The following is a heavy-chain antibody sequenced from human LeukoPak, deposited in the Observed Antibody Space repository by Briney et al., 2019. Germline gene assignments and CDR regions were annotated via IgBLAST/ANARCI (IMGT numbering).Heavy chain of an antibody. CDR3: AKDHVLAYYDILTGYYFDY. D-gene: IGHD3-9*01. V-gene: IGHV3-23*01. J-gene: IGHJ4*02. Sequence: PGGSLRLSCAASGFTFSSYAMSWVRQAPGKGLEWVSAISGSGGSTYYADSVKGRFTSSRDNSKNTLYLQMNSLRAEDTAVYYCAKDHVLAYYDILTGYYFDYWGQGTLVTVSS. CDR1: GFTFSSYA. CDR2: ISGSGGST.